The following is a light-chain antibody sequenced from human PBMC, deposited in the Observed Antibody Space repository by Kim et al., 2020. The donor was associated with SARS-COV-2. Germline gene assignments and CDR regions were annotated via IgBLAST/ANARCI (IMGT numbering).Light chain of an antibody. CDR3: QQYGSLYT. CDR1: QSVSSSY. J-gene: IGKJ2*01. Sequence: EIVLTQSPGTLSLSPGERATLSCRASQSVSSSYLAWYQQKPGQAPRLLIYGASSRATGIPDRFSGSGSGTDFTLTISRQEPEDFAVYYWQQYGSLYTFGQGTKLEI. V-gene: IGKV3-20*01. CDR2: GAS.